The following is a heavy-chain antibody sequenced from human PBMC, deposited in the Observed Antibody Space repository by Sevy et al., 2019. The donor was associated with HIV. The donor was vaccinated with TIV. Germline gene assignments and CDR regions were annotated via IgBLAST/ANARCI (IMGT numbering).Heavy chain of an antibody. Sequence: ASVKVSCKASGYTFTSYDINWVRQATGQGLEWMGWMNPNSGNTGYAQKFQGRVTMTRNTSISTAYMELSSLRSEDTGMDFWAGGRDCSSSSCYRWRSYGLDVWGQGTTVTVSS. CDR1: GYTFTSYD. J-gene: IGHJ6*02. D-gene: IGHD2-2*02. CDR2: MNPNSGNT. CDR3: AGGRDCSSSSCYRWRSYGLDV. V-gene: IGHV1-8*01.